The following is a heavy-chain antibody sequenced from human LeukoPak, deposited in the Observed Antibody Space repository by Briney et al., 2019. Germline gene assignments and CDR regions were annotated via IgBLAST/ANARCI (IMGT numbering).Heavy chain of an antibody. CDR1: GGSVSSHY. Sequence: PSETLSLTCTVSGGSVSSHYWSWMRQPPGKGLEWIGYIYYSGSTNYNPSLKSRVTISVDTSKNQFSLRLSSVTAADTAVYYCAGISGTGYYYYYMDVWGKGTTVTVSS. CDR2: IYYSGST. V-gene: IGHV4-59*02. CDR3: AGISGTGYYYYYMDV. J-gene: IGHJ6*03. D-gene: IGHD1/OR15-1a*01.